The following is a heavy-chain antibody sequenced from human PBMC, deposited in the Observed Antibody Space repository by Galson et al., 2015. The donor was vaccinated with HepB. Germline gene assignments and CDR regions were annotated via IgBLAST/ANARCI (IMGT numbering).Heavy chain of an antibody. CDR1: GFTVSNGS. CDR3: ARGHGYTTRWSPDY. CDR2: IYTSGNI. J-gene: IGHJ4*02. D-gene: IGHD5-12*01. Sequence: SLRLSCAASGFTVSNGSMSWVRQAPGKGLEWVSIIYTSGNIYYPGSVMGRFITSRDNSKNTLNLQINSLRAEDTAVYYCARGHGYTTRWSPDYWGQGTLVTVSS. V-gene: IGHV3-53*01.